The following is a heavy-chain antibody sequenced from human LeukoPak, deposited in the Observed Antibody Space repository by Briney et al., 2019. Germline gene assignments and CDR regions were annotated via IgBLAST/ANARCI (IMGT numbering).Heavy chain of an antibody. CDR2: IYPGDSDT. V-gene: IGHV5-51*01. Sequence: GESLKISCKGSGYSFNSYWIGWVRQTSGKGLEWMGIIYPGDSDTRYSASFQGQVTISADKSISTAYLQWSSLKASDTAMYYCARLERFHPVSYYYYGMDVWGQGTTVTVSS. CDR1: GYSFNSYW. D-gene: IGHD4-17*01. CDR3: ARLERFHPVSYYYYGMDV. J-gene: IGHJ6*02.